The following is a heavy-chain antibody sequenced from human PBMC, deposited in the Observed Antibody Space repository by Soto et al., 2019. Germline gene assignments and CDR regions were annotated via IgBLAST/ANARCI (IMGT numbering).Heavy chain of an antibody. J-gene: IGHJ6*02. CDR1: GGTFGNSA. CDR2: IMPIFPTP. Sequence: QVQLVQSGAEVKKPGSSVTVSCKASGGTFGNSAISWVRQAPGQGLEWMGGIMPIFPTPDYAQKFQGRVTITADESTSTAYMELTSLRSEDTAVYYCARDKDRQTVGGNYYYGMDVWGQGTTVTV. V-gene: IGHV1-69*12. D-gene: IGHD1-26*01. CDR3: ARDKDRQTVGGNYYYGMDV.